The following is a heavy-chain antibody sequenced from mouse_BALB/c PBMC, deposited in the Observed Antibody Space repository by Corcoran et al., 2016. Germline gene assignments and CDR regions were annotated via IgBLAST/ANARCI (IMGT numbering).Heavy chain of an antibody. CDR3: ARGWATYVRFDY. D-gene: IGHD3-2*02. Sequence: QVQLVQSGAEVKKPGASVRVSCKASSYTFTANYMHWVRPAPGQGLEWMGWINPDSGATNYAQKFQGRVTVTRDSSISTAYMERSALTSDDTAVYYCARGWATYVRFDYWGQGTQVTVAS. CDR2: INPDSGAT. J-gene: IGHJ4*01. V-gene: IGHV1-72*04. CDR1: SYTFTANY.